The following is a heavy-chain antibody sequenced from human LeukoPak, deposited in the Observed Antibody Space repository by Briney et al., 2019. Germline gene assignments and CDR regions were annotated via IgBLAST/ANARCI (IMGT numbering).Heavy chain of an antibody. J-gene: IGHJ6*03. D-gene: IGHD2-15*01. CDR1: GASISNYY. Sequence: SETLSLTCTVSGASISNYYWSWIRQPPGKGLEWIGYIYYSGSTNYNPSLKSRVTISVHTSKNQFSLKLSSVTAADTAVYYCARSVEGYCSGGSCYSYYYYMDVWGKGTTVTVSS. V-gene: IGHV4-59*01. CDR3: ARSVEGYCSGGSCYSYYYYMDV. CDR2: IYYSGST.